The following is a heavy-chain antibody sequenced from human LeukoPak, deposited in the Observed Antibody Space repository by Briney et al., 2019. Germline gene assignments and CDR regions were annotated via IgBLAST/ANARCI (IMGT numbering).Heavy chain of an antibody. D-gene: IGHD6-13*01. J-gene: IGHJ4*02. CDR3: TPHPPLVFSY. V-gene: IGHV3-15*04. Sequence: PGGSLRLSCVASGFSFINAWMSWVRQAAGKGLEWVGRIARKTDGGTTDYGGAGKGSFTISRDDSKHTLYLQMNSLKTEDTAVYYCTPHPPLVFSYWGQGTLVTVSS. CDR2: IARKTDGGTT. CDR1: GFSFINAW.